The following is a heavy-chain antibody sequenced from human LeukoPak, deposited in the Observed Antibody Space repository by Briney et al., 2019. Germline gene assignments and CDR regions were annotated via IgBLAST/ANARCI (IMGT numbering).Heavy chain of an antibody. CDR3: AKDIAAAGLDY. J-gene: IGHJ4*02. V-gene: IGHV3-9*01. D-gene: IGHD6-13*01. CDR1: GFTFNDYA. CDR2: ISWNSGSI. Sequence: GRSLRLSCAASGFTFNDYAMHWVRQAPGKGLERVSGISWNSGSIGYADSVKGRFTISRDNAKNSLYLQMNSLRAEDTALYYCAKDIAAAGLDYWGEGALVTVSS.